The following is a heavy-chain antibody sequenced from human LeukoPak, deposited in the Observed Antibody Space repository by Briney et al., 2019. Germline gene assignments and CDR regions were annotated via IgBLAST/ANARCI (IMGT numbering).Heavy chain of an antibody. CDR3: ATGEELGAVNWFDP. CDR1: GYTFTNYG. V-gene: IGHV1-18*01. Sequence: ASVKVSCKASGYTFTNYGISWVRQAPGQGFEWMGWISAYNGNSNYAQKLQGRVTMTEDTSTDTAYMELSSLRSEDTAVYYCATGEELGAVNWFDPWGQGTLVTVSS. J-gene: IGHJ5*02. CDR2: ISAYNGNS. D-gene: IGHD1-26*01.